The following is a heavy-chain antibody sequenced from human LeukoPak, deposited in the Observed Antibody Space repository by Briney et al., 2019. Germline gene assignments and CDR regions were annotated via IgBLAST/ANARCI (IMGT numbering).Heavy chain of an antibody. CDR2: MYYSGST. CDR1: GGSMSRYY. V-gene: IGHV4-59*01. CDR3: ARSSTGSYFDY. J-gene: IGHJ4*02. D-gene: IGHD3-3*02. Sequence: SETLSHTCTVSGGSMSRYYWSWIRQPPGKGLEWIGYMYYSGSTKYNPSLKSRVTISVDTSKNQFSLKLSSVTAVDTAVYYCARSSTGSYFDYWGQGTLVTVSS.